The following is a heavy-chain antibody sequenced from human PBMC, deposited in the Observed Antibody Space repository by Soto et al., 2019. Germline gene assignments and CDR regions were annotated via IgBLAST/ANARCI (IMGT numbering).Heavy chain of an antibody. CDR2: IIPIFGTA. V-gene: IGHV1-69*06. J-gene: IGHJ4*02. D-gene: IGHD4-17*01. CDR1: GGTFSSYA. CDR3: ARDSGQGYGDYVGDFDY. Sequence: QVQLVQSGAEVKKPGSSVKVSCKASGGTFSSYAISWVRQAPGQGLEWMGGIIPIFGTAHYAQKFQGRVTITEDNSTSTAYMELSSLRSEDTAVYYCARDSGQGYGDYVGDFDYWGQGTLVTVSS.